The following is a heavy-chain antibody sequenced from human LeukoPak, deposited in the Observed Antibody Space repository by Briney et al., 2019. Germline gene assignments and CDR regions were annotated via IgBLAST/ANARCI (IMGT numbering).Heavy chain of an antibody. V-gene: IGHV4-59*08. CDR2: IYYSGST. J-gene: IGHJ5*02. D-gene: IGHD5/OR15-5a*01. CDR1: GGSISSYY. Sequence: SETLSLTRTVSGGSISSYYWSWIRQPPGKGLEWIGYIYYSGSTNYNPSLKSRVTISVDTSKNQFSLKLSSVTAADTAVYYCARHGFGVFWFDPWGQGTLVTVSS. CDR3: ARHGFGVFWFDP.